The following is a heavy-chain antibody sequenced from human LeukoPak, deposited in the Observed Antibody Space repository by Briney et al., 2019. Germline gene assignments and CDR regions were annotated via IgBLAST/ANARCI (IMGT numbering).Heavy chain of an antibody. CDR1: GGSFSGYY. Sequence: SETLSLTCAVYGGSFSGYYWSWIRQPPGKGLEWIGYIYYSGSTNHNPSLKSRVTISVDTSKNQFSLKLSSVTAADTAVYYCASYADYRFDYWGQGTLVTVSS. J-gene: IGHJ4*02. CDR3: ASYADYRFDY. D-gene: IGHD4-17*01. CDR2: IYYSGST. V-gene: IGHV4-59*01.